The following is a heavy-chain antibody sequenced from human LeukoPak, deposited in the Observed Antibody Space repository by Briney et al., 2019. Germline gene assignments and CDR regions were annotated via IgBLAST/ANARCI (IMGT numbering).Heavy chain of an antibody. Sequence: PGGSLRLSCAASGFTFSSYGMSWVRQAPGKGLEWVSTISGSGGTTYYADSVKGRFTISRDNSKNTLYLQMNSLRAEDTAVYYCADIRGTAATGWFDPWGQGTLVTVSS. CDR3: ADIRGTAATGWFDP. D-gene: IGHD2-15*01. V-gene: IGHV3-23*01. J-gene: IGHJ5*02. CDR2: ISGSGGTT. CDR1: GFTFSSYG.